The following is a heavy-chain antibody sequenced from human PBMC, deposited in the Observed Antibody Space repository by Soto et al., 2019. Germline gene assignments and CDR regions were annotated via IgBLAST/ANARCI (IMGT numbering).Heavy chain of an antibody. CDR1: GFTFNIYG. CDR2: ISYDGSNQ. V-gene: IGHV3-30*18. CDR3: AKDQASRQGSFDS. J-gene: IGHJ4*02. Sequence: PGVTLRLSCAASGFTFNIYGMHWVRQAPDKGLEWVALISYDGSNQYYADSVKGRFTISRDNSKNTLFLQMNCLRADDTAVYYCAKDQASRQGSFDSWGQGTLVSVSS.